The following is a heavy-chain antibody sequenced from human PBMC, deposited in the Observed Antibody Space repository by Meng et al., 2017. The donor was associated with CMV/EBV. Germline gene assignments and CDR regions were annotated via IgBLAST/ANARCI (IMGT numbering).Heavy chain of an antibody. J-gene: IGHJ6*02. Sequence: SVKVSCKASGGTFSSYAISWVRQAPGQGLEWMGGIIPIFGTANYAQKFQGRVTITTDESTSTAYMELSSLRSEDTAVYYCARDSYGDSPSYGMDVWGQGTTVTVSS. CDR3: ARDSYGDSPSYGMDV. V-gene: IGHV1-69*05. CDR1: GGTFSSYA. CDR2: IIPIFGTA. D-gene: IGHD2-8*01.